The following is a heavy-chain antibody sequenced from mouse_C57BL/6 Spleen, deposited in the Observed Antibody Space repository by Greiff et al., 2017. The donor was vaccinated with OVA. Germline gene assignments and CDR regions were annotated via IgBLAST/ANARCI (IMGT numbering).Heavy chain of an antibody. J-gene: IGHJ4*01. D-gene: IGHD1-1*01. CDR2: INPGSGGT. V-gene: IGHV1-54*01. Sequence: QVHVKQSGAELVRPGTSVKVSCKASGYAFTNYLIEWVKQRPGQGLEWIGVINPGSGGTNYNEKFKGKATLTADKSSSTAYMQLSSLTSEDSAVYFCARSAITTVVPYAMDYWGQGTSVTVSS. CDR1: GYAFTNYL. CDR3: ARSAITTVVPYAMDY.